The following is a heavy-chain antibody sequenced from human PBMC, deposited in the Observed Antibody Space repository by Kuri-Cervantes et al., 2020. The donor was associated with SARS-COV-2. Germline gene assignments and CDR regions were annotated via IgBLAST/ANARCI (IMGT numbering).Heavy chain of an antibody. CDR2: ISWDGGST. CDR1: GFTFSSYA. V-gene: IGHV3-43D*04. D-gene: IGHD3-16*01. CDR3: AREWAGGAFDI. J-gene: IGHJ3*02. Sequence: GGSLRLSCAASGFTFSSYAMHWVRQAPGKGLEWVSLISWDGGSTYYADSVKGRFTISRDNSKNSLYLQMNSLRAEDTAVYYCAREWAGGAFDIWGQGTMVTISS.